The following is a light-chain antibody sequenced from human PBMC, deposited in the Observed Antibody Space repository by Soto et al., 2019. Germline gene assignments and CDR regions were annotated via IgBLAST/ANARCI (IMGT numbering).Light chain of an antibody. CDR2: ESS. CDR1: QGITND. J-gene: IGKJ3*01. CDR3: QQHKTFPST. Sequence: DIQMTQSPSSLSASIGDRVTITCRASQGITNDLAWYQQKPGKAPKRLIYESSNLQRGVSSRFIGSGSGTLFTLTINSLQPEDFATYYCQQHKTFPSTFGPGTTVDMK. V-gene: IGKV1-17*01.